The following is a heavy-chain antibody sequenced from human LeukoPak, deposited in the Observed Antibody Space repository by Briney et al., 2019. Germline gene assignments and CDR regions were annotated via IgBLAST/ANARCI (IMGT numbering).Heavy chain of an antibody. D-gene: IGHD5-12*01. CDR1: GFTFTTYW. J-gene: IGHJ4*02. CDR2: IKQDGTER. CDR3: AKEPYSGYDFVPPANY. Sequence: PGGSLRLSCAASGFTFTTYWMSWVRQAPGKGLEWVANIKQDGTERYYVDSVKGRFTISRDNVKNSLYLQMNSLRAEDTAVYYCAKEPYSGYDFVPPANYWGQGTLVTVSS. V-gene: IGHV3-7*01.